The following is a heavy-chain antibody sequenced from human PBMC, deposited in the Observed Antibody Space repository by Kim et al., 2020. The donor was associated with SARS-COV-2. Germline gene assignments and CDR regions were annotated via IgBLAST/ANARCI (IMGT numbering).Heavy chain of an antibody. CDR3: GGYYKGQGGRGY. J-gene: IGHJ4*02. Sequence: SETLSLTCTVSGVSMTYYHWSWIRQPPGNGLEWIGDITYDGSPKYAPSLTSRLTISVDTSKSQFSLKLSSVTAADTAVYFCGGYYKGQGGRGYGGQGILVTVSS. CDR1: GVSMTYYH. CDR2: ITYDGSP. V-gene: IGHV4-59*01. D-gene: IGHD3-10*01.